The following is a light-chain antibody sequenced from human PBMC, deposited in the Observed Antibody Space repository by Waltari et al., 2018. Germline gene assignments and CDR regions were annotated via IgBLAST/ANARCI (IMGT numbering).Light chain of an antibody. CDR2: AVS. Sequence: DIQMTQSPSPLSASVGDRVTITCRASQHISNYLNWYQQRPGKAPKLLIYAVSSLPTGVPSRFSGSGSGTDFTLTISSLQPEDFAIYFCQQSYSHPRTFGPGTRDDVK. CDR3: QQSYSHPRT. V-gene: IGKV1-39*01. CDR1: QHISNY. J-gene: IGKJ3*01.